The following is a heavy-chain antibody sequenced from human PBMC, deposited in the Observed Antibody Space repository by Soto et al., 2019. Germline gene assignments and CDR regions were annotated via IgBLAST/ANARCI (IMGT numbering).Heavy chain of an antibody. CDR1: GGSISSGGYY. D-gene: IGHD3-10*01. CDR3: ARDSSMVRGVSFNYYGMDV. Sequence: SETLSLTCTVSGGSISSGGYYWSWIRQHPGKGLEWIGYIYYSGSTYYNPSLKSRVTISVDTSKNQFSLKLSSVTAADTAVYYCARDSSMVRGVSFNYYGMDVWGQGTTVTVSS. CDR2: IYYSGST. V-gene: IGHV4-31*03. J-gene: IGHJ6*02.